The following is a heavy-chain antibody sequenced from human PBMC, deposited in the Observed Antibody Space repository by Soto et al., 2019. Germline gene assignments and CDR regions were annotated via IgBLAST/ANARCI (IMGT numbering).Heavy chain of an antibody. CDR1: GGTFSSYA. V-gene: IGHV1-69*13. J-gene: IGHJ4*02. CDR2: IIPIFGTA. D-gene: IGHD1-26*01. Sequence: SVKVSFKASGGTFSSYAISWLRQAPGQGLEWMGGIIPIFGTANYAQKFQGRVTITADESTSTAYMELSSLRSEDTAVYYCATIVGATKVDYWGQGTLVTVSS. CDR3: ATIVGATKVDY.